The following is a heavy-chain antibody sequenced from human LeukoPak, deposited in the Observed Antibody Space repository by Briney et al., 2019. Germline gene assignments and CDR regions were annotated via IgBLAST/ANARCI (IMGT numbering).Heavy chain of an antibody. D-gene: IGHD3-16*01. J-gene: IGHJ4*02. CDR1: GFTFNNYA. CDR2: IKHNGDEL. Sequence: GGSLRLSCAVSGFTFNNYAMTWVRQAPGKGLEWVANIKHNGDELNYVDSVEDRFTISRDNAKNSLYLHMTSLRAEDTAVYYCARELRTFDSWGQGTLVTVSS. V-gene: IGHV3-7*01. CDR3: ARELRTFDS.